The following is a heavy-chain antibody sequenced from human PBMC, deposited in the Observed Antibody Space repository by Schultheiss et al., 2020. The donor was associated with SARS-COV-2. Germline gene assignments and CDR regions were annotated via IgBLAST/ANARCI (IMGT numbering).Heavy chain of an antibody. CDR2: FHHSGTG. D-gene: IGHD2-15*01. CDR1: GGSFSGYY. Sequence: SETLSLTCAVYGGSFSGYYWGWVRQSPGKGLEWIGCFHHSGTGFRNPSLMSRVTISVDKSKNQFSLKLSSVTAADTAVYYCAREWSSQAVSYYFDYWGQGTLVTVSS. CDR3: AREWSSQAVSYYFDY. J-gene: IGHJ4*02. V-gene: IGHV4-34*01.